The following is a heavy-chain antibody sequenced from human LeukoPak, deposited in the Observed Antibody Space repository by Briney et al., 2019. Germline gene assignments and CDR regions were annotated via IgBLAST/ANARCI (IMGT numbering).Heavy chain of an antibody. CDR1: GSTFSTSA. CDR2: IGNDGKTT. D-gene: IGHD3-10*01. V-gene: IGHV3-74*01. CDR3: ARGRDYAMDV. J-gene: IGHJ6*04. Sequence: GGSLRLSCAGSGSTFSTSALDWVRQTPGKGLLWVSFIGNDGKTTNYADSVKGRFTISRDNAKSTLYLQMNSLRAEDTAVYYCARGRDYAMDVWGKGTTVTVSS.